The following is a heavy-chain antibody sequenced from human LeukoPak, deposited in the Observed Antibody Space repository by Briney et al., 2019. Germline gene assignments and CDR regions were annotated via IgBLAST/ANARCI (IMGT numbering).Heavy chain of an antibody. CDR2: ISSNGCST. CDR3: ARVGDSGPTDY. D-gene: IGHD2-21*02. J-gene: IGHJ4*02. V-gene: IGHV3-64*01. Sequence: GGSLRLSCAASGFTFSHYSMHWVRQAPGKGPEYVSAISSNGCSTYYANSVKGRFTISRDNSKNTLYLQMGSLRAEDMAVYYCARVGDSGPTDYWGQGTLVTVSS. CDR1: GFTFSHYS.